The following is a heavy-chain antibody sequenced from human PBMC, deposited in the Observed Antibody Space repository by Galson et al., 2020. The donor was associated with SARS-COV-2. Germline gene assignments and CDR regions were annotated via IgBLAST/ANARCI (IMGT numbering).Heavy chain of an antibody. J-gene: IGHJ4*02. CDR3: ARTSSTATREYYFDY. CDR1: GDSINSDDFY. V-gene: IGHV4-30-4*01. CDR2: IHSSGNT. Sequence: SETLSLTCTVSGDSINSDDFYWSWVRQTPGTGLEWIGDIHSSGNTYYNPSLMSRGSISMDTSKNQFSLRLTSVTAADTAVYFCARTSSTATREYYFDYWGQGTLFSVSS. D-gene: IGHD4-17*01.